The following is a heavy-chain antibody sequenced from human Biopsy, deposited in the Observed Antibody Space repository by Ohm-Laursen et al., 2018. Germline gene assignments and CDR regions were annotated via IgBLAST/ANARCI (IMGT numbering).Heavy chain of an antibody. D-gene: IGHD2-2*02. V-gene: IGHV3-30*18. CDR3: AKGGYCTTTSCYMDVDY. CDR2: ISYDGSNI. J-gene: IGHJ4*02. CDR1: GFIFSTYV. Sequence: SLRLSCAAAGFIFSTYVMHWVRQAPGKGLEWVALISYDGSNIHYAVSVKGRFTISRDASKNTLYLLMNSLRAEDTAMYYCAKGGYCTTTSCYMDVDYWGQGTLVTVSS.